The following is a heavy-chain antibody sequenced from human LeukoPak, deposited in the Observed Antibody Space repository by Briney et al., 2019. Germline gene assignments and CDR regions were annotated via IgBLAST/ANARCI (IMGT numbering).Heavy chain of an antibody. V-gene: IGHV4-59*11. D-gene: IGHD3-10*01. CDR1: GGSISSHY. J-gene: IGHJ4*02. CDR3: ARAVYYYGSGSYYESSGVFDY. CDR2: IYYSGST. Sequence: PSETLSLTCTVSGGSISSHYWSWIRQPPGKGLEWIGYIYYSGSTNYNPSLKSRVTISVDTSKNQFSLKLISVTAADTAVYYCARAVYYYGSGSYYESSGVFDYWGQGTLVTVSS.